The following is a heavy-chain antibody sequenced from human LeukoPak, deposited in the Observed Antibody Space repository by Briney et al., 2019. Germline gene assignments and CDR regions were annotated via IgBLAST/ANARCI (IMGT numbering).Heavy chain of an antibody. D-gene: IGHD3-10*01. CDR1: GFTFSSYA. CDR2: ISYDGSNK. J-gene: IGHJ6*02. CDR3: AATTMVRGVIIPYYYYGMDV. Sequence: GGSLRLSCAASGFTFSSYAMHWARQAPGKGLEWVAVISYDGSNKYYADSVKGRFTISRDNSKNTLYLQMNSLRAEDTAVYYCAATTMVRGVIIPYYYYGMDVRGQGTTVTVSS. V-gene: IGHV3-30*04.